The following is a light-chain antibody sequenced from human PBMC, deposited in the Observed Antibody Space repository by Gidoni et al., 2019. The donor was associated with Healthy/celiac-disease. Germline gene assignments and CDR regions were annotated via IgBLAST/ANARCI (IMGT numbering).Light chain of an antibody. CDR3: QQSYSTPWT. J-gene: IGKJ1*01. CDR2: AAS. V-gene: IGKV1-39*01. CDR1: QSISSC. Sequence: DIQMTQSPSSLASVGDRVTITCRASQSISSCLNWYQQKPGKAPKLLIYAASSLQSGVPSRFSGSGSGTDFTLTISSLQPEDFATYYCQQSYSTPWTFGQGTKVEIK.